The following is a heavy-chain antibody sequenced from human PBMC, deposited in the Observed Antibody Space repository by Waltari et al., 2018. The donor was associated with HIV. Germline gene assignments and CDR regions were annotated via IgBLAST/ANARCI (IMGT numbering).Heavy chain of an antibody. Sequence: EVQLVQSGAEVKKPGESLKISCKGSGYSSSTYWIGWVRQMPGKGLEWRGVIYPGDFDTRYSPSFKGQVTISVDKSISTAYLQSSSLKASDTAMYYCARAPVVAVLYAGSFDVWGQGTPVTVSS. CDR2: IYPGDFDT. CDR3: ARAPVVAVLYAGSFDV. V-gene: IGHV5-51*01. CDR1: GYSSSTYW. D-gene: IGHD2-2*01. J-gene: IGHJ3*01.